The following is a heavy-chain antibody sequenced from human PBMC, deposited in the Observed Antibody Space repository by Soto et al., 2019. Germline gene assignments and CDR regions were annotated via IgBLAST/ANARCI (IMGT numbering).Heavy chain of an antibody. CDR2: INHSGST. Sequence: SETLSLTCAVYGGSFSGYYWSWIRQPPGEGLEWIGEINHSGSTNYNPSLKSRVTISVDTSKNQFSLKLSSVTAADTAVYYCARGQQLVILDYWGQGTLVTVSS. CDR3: ARGQQLVILDY. J-gene: IGHJ4*02. CDR1: GGSFSGYY. D-gene: IGHD6-13*01. V-gene: IGHV4-34*01.